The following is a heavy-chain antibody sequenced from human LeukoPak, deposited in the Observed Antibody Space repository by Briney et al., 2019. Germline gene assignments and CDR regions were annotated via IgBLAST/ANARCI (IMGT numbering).Heavy chain of an antibody. D-gene: IGHD4-17*01. CDR3: ARVPDYGDLWGYYYYYYMDV. Sequence: GGSLRLSCAASGFTFSSYGMHWVRQAPGKGLEWVSYISSSGSTIYYADSVKGRFTISRDNAKNSLYLQMNSLRAEDTAVYYCARVPDYGDLWGYYYYYYMDVWGKGTTVTVSS. V-gene: IGHV3-48*04. CDR2: ISSSGSTI. J-gene: IGHJ6*03. CDR1: GFTFSSYG.